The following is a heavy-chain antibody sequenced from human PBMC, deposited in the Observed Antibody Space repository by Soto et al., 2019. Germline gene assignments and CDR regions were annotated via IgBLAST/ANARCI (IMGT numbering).Heavy chain of an antibody. V-gene: IGHV4-30-4*01. CDR1: CGSISSGDYY. Sequence: SETLSLTCTVSCGSISSGDYYWSWIRQPPGKGLEWIGYIYYSGSTYYNPSLKSRVTISVDTSKNQFSLKLSSVTAADTAVYYCAGQPTAGSYYDLGSYYYYYAMDVWGQGTTVTVSS. J-gene: IGHJ6*02. D-gene: IGHD3-10*01. CDR2: IYYSGST. CDR3: AGQPTAGSYYDLGSYYYYYAMDV.